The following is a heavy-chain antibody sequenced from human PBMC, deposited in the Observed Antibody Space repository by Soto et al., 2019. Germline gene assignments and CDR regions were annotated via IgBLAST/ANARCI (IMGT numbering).Heavy chain of an antibody. Sequence: PGGSLRLSCAASGFTFTRYSMNWVRQPPGKGLEWASSISSTTNYIYYADSMKGRFTVSRDNAKNSVYLEMNSLSAEDTAVYYCARESEDLTSNFDYWGQGTRVTVS. J-gene: IGHJ4*02. CDR1: GFTFTRYS. CDR2: ISSTTNYI. CDR3: ARESEDLTSNFDY. V-gene: IGHV3-21*01.